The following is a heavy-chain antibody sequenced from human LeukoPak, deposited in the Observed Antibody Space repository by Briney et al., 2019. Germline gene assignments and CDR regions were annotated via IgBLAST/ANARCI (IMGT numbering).Heavy chain of an antibody. CDR2: INPNSGGT. J-gene: IGHJ4*02. Sequence: ASVKVSCKASGYTFTSYDINWVRQAPGQGLEGMGWINPNSGGTNDAQKSQGRVTLTRDTSISTGSMELSTLRSDDTAVYYCARDPIVRGLSENSWGQGTLVTVSS. D-gene: IGHD6-6*01. CDR1: GYTFTSYD. V-gene: IGHV1-2*02. CDR3: ARDPIVRGLSENS.